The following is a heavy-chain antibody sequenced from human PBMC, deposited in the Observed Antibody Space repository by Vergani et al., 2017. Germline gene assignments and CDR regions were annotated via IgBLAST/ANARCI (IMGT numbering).Heavy chain of an antibody. CDR2: ISRKTGDT. Sequence: QVQLLQSGPVMKKPGGSMKVSCQASESTFSDYNIHWVRQAPGQGLQWMGWISRKTGDTDYLQRFQDRVTMTRDASTKTVYLKMTRLTSDDTAIYYCAHSWNFGRRDWFDSWGPGTLVTVSS. V-gene: IGHV1-2*02. CDR1: ESTFSDYN. CDR3: AHSWNFGRRDWFDS. D-gene: IGHD1-26*01. J-gene: IGHJ5*01.